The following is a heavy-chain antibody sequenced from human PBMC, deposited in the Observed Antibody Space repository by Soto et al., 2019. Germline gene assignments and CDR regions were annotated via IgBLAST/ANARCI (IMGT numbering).Heavy chain of an antibody. J-gene: IGHJ4*02. V-gene: IGHV4-39*07. CDR1: GDSITNSNYF. D-gene: IGHD3-16*01. CDR3: ARGGGYTFDY. CDR2: IYYSGST. Sequence: SETLSLTCTVSGDSITNSNYFWGWIRQPPGKGLEWIGSIYYSGSTYFSPSLKSRVTISVDRSKNQFSLKLSSVTAADTAVYYCARGGGYTFDYWRQGTLVTVSS.